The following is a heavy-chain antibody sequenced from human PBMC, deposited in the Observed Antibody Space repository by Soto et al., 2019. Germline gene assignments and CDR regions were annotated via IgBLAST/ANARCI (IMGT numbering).Heavy chain of an antibody. CDR1: GGSLSGYY. J-gene: IGHJ4*02. CDR2: VKDGGLT. CDR3: ARGQEGVVATH. D-gene: IGHD5-12*01. V-gene: IGHV4-34*01. Sequence: QVQLQQWGAGLLKPSETLSLNCAVTGGSLSGYYWSWIRQPPGKGLEWIGEVKDGGLTNYSPSLRGRVTISSDTSNTQFSLRLNSVTAADTGVYYCARGQEGVVATHWDQGSLVTVSS.